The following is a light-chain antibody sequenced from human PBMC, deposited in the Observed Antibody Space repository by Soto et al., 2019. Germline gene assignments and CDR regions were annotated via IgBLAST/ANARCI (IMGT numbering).Light chain of an antibody. CDR1: QSLLYSSNNKNY. J-gene: IGKJ4*01. CDR3: QQYYSHSPLT. V-gene: IGKV4-1*01. CDR2: WAS. Sequence: DIVMTQSPDSLAVSLGERATINCKSSQSLLYSSNNKNYLAWYQQKPGQPPKLLIYWASSRESGVPDRFSGSGSGTDFTLNISSLQAEDVAVYYCQQYYSHSPLTFGGGTKVEIK.